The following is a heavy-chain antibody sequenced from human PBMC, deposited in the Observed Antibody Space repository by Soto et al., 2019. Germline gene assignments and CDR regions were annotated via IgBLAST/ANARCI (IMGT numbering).Heavy chain of an antibody. D-gene: IGHD3-22*01. CDR3: TTDSYITMIVARFAY. CDR2: ISGNSGNT. V-gene: IGHV3-23*01. J-gene: IGHJ4*01. CDR1: GFTFGNYA. Sequence: GGSLRLSCTASGFTFGNYAMNWVRQAPGKGLEWVSSISGNSGNTYFADSVKGRFTISRDDSKNMVYLEMNSLKTEDTAVYYCTTDSYITMIVARFAYWGNGTLVPVSP.